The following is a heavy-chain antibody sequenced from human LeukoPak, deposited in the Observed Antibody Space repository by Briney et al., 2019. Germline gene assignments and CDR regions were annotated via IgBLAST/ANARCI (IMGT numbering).Heavy chain of an antibody. D-gene: IGHD3-22*01. CDR2: IWSDGRNK. V-gene: IGHV3-33*01. Sequence: GKSLRLSCAASGFSISTYGMHWVRQAPGKGLEWLAAIWSDGRNKFYEESVKGRITISRDNSKSTLYLQMNSLRAEDTAVYYCARDADYSDSSGLDALDIWGQGTMVTVSS. CDR1: GFSISTYG. J-gene: IGHJ3*02. CDR3: ARDADYSDSSGLDALDI.